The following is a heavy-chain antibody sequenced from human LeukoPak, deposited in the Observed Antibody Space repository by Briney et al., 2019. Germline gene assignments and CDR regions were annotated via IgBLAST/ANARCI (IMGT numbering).Heavy chain of an antibody. CDR2: IYTSGST. CDR1: GGSISSYY. Sequence: SETLSLTCTVSGGSISSYYWSWIRQPAGKGLEWIGRIYTSGSTNYNPSLKSRVTMSVDTSKNQFSLKLGSVTAADTAVYYCALLYDYVWGSYLDYWGQGTLVTVSS. CDR3: ALLYDYVWGSYLDY. J-gene: IGHJ4*02. V-gene: IGHV4-4*07. D-gene: IGHD3-16*02.